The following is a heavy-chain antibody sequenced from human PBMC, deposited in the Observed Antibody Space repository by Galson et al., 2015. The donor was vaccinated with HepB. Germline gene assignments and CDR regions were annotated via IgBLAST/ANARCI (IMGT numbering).Heavy chain of an antibody. Sequence: SLRLSCAGYGFTFGDYLVSWVRQAPGKGLDWVGFIRSKTYGGTAGYAASVKGRFSISRDDSKSIAYLQMDSLKTGDTAVYYCSRDNSSGWADFYYYGMDVWGQGTAVTVSS. CDR2: IRSKTYGGTA. J-gene: IGHJ6*02. CDR3: SRDNSSGWADFYYYGMDV. CDR1: GFTFGDYL. V-gene: IGHV3-49*04. D-gene: IGHD6-19*01.